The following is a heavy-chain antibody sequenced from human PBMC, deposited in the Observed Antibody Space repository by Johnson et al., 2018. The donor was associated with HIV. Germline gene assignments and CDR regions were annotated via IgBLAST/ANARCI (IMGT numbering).Heavy chain of an antibody. V-gene: IGHV3-30*02. D-gene: IGHD3-3*01. CDR2: IRYDGSNK. CDR3: ASVVGGRTYYNFWSGYSDAFDI. J-gene: IGHJ3*02. CDR1: GFTFSSYG. Sequence: QVQLVESGGGVVQPGGSLRLSCAASGFTFSSYGMHWVRQAPGKGLEWVAFIRYDGSNKYYADSVKGRFTISRDNSKNKLYLQRNSLRAEDTAVYYCASVVGGRTYYNFWSGYSDAFDIWGQCTMVTVSS.